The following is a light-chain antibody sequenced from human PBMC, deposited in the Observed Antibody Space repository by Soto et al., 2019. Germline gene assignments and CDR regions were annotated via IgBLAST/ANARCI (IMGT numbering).Light chain of an antibody. CDR3: QQYNSYSPRT. CDR2: DAY. CDR1: QSISTR. V-gene: IGKV1-5*01. J-gene: IGKJ1*01. Sequence: DIQMTQSPSTLSASVGDRVTITCRASQSISTRLAWYQQKPGKAPKLLIYDAYSLESGVPSRFSGSGSGTEFTLTISSLPPDDLATYYCQQYNSYSPRTFGQGTKVEIK.